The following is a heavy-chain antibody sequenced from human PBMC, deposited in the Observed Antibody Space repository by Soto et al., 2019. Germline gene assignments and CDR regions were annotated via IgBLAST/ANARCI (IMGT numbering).Heavy chain of an antibody. CDR2: TNGNLGTG. CDR1: GGTFSSYP. D-gene: IGHD4-4*01. V-gene: IGHV1-69*06. Sequence: QVQLVQSGAEVKRPGSSVKVSCKASGGTFSSYPISWVRQAPGQGLEWMGGTNGNLGTGNYAQKFRGRLTITKHISTTTAYMELRSLTSEDTAVYYCARRDSHCFFRYFENWGQGTLVTV. CDR3: ARRDSHCFFRYFEN. J-gene: IGHJ4*02.